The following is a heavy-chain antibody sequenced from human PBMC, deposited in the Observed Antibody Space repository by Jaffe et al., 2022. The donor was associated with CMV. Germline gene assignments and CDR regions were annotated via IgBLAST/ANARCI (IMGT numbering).Heavy chain of an antibody. CDR2: IYYSGST. CDR3: ASSWDSSGYYPILFDY. V-gene: IGHV4-31*03. Sequence: QVQLQESGPGLVKPSQTLSLTCTVSGGSISSGGYYWSWIRQHPGKGLEWIGYIYYSGSTYYNPSLKSRVTISVDTSKNQFSLKLSSVTAADTAVYYCASSWDSSGYYPILFDYWGQGTLVTVSS. CDR1: GGSISSGGYY. D-gene: IGHD3-22*01. J-gene: IGHJ4*02.